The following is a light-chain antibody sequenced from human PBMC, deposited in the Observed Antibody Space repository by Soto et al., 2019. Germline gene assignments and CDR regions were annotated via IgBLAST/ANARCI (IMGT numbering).Light chain of an antibody. CDR1: SSDVGGYNF. V-gene: IGLV2-8*01. Sequence: QSALTQPPSASGSPGQSVTISCTGTSSDVGGYNFVSWYQQHPGKAPKLMIYEVNKRPSGVPDRFSGSKSGNTASLTVSGLQAEDEADYYCSLYTTDSTYVFGTGTKLTVL. J-gene: IGLJ1*01. CDR3: SLYTTDSTYV. CDR2: EVN.